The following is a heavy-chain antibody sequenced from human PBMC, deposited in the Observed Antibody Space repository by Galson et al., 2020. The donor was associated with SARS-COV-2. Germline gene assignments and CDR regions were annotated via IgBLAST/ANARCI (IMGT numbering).Heavy chain of an antibody. J-gene: IGHJ1*01. CDR3: ARVGDCSGGICYGAEYFQH. V-gene: IGHV3-11*04. CDR1: GFTFSDYF. D-gene: IGHD2-15*01. CDR2: ISSSGSSI. Sequence: NSGGSLKISCAASGFTFSDYFMSWVRQAPGKGLEWVSYISSSGSSINYADSVKGRFTISRDNAKNSLNLQMNSLRVEDTAVYYCARVGDCSGGICYGAEYFQHWGQGTLVTVSS.